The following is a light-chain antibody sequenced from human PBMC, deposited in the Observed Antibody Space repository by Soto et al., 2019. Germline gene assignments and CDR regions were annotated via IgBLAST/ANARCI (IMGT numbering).Light chain of an antibody. CDR1: QSVSTN. Sequence: QCLACLWVVPLGGRTVLKRASQSVSTNVAWYQQKPGQAPRLLIYGPSTRASGIPARFSGSGSGREFTLTISRLQSEEFAFYYCLQYDDWPPAFGQGTKVDIK. CDR2: GPS. J-gene: IGKJ1*01. CDR3: LQYDDWPPA. V-gene: IGKV3-15*01.